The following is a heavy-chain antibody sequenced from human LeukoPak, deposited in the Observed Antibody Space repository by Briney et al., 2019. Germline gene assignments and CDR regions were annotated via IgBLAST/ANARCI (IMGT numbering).Heavy chain of an antibody. CDR3: AREGTGLEEYFDY. D-gene: IGHD1/OR15-1a*01. V-gene: IGHV4-61*01. J-gene: IGHJ4*02. CDR2: IYYSGST. CDR1: DRSVSSGSYY. Sequence: SGPRSSTVSVPDRSVSSGSYYWSWICQPPGKGLEGIGFIYYSGSTNYNPSLKRRVTISVDTSKNQFSLKLSSVTAADTAVYYCAREGTGLEEYFDYWGQGTLVTVSS.